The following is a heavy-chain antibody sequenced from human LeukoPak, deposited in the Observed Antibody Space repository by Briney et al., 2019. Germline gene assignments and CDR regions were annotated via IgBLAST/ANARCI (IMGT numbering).Heavy chain of an antibody. J-gene: IGHJ3*02. V-gene: IGHV1-18*01. CDR1: GYTFTSYG. Sequence: GASVKVSCKASGYTFTSYGISWVRQAPGQGLEWMGWISAYNGNTNYAQKLQGRVTMTTDTSTSTAYMELRSLRSDGTAVYYCARDLGSGISGNAFDIWGQGTMVTVSS. D-gene: IGHD2-15*01. CDR2: ISAYNGNT. CDR3: ARDLGSGISGNAFDI.